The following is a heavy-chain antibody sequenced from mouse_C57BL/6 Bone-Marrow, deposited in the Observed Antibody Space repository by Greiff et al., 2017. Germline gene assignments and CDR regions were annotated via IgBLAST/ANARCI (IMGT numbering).Heavy chain of an antibody. CDR2: INPNNGGT. J-gene: IGHJ4*01. D-gene: IGHD2-9*01. CDR1: GYTFTDYY. Sequence: EVQLQQSGPELVKPGASVKISCKASGYTFTDYYMNWVKQSHGKSLEWIGDINPNNGGTSYNQKFKGKATLTVDKSSSTAYMELRSLTSEDSAVYYCAREEAYYGYDDAMDYWGQGTSVTVSS. CDR3: AREEAYYGYDDAMDY. V-gene: IGHV1-26*01.